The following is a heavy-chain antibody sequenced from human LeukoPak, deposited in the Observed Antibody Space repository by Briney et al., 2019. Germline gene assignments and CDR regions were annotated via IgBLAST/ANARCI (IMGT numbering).Heavy chain of an antibody. V-gene: IGHV4-39*01. Sequence: SETLSLTCTVSGGSISSSSYYWGWIRQPPGKGLEWIGSIYYSGSTYYNPSLKSRVTISVDTSKNQFSLKLSSVTAADTAVYYCARRHSSGWYSYWGQGTLSPSPQ. CDR1: GGSISSSSYY. J-gene: IGHJ4*02. CDR2: IYYSGST. CDR3: ARRHSSGWYSY. D-gene: IGHD6-19*01.